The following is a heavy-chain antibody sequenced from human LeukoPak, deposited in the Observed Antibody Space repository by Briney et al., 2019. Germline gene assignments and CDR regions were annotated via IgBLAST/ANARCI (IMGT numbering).Heavy chain of an antibody. CDR2: IRSSSSII. Sequence: PGGSLRLSCAASGFTVSSNYMSWVRQSPGKGLEWVSYIRSSSSIIKYADSVKGRFTISRDNAKNSLYLQMNSLRAEDTAVYYCAKDLVATTYRDAFDIWGQGTMVTVSS. D-gene: IGHD5-12*01. J-gene: IGHJ3*02. CDR3: AKDLVATTYRDAFDI. CDR1: GFTVSSNY. V-gene: IGHV3-48*01.